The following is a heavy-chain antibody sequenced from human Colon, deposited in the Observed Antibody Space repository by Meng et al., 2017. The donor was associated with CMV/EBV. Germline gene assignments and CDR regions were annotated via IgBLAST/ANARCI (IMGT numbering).Heavy chain of an antibody. CDR3: ARGRGDTSGYYLRGHFDF. Sequence: SVKVSCKTSGGTFSSYVFNWVRQAPGQGLEWMGGIIPSLGVATYAQMLQGRVTIIAEKSTGTVYMELTSLTFDDTAIYYCARGRGDTSGYYLRGHFDFWGPGTLVASPQ. D-gene: IGHD3-22*01. V-gene: IGHV1-69*10. CDR2: IIPSLGVA. CDR1: GGTFSSYV. J-gene: IGHJ4*02.